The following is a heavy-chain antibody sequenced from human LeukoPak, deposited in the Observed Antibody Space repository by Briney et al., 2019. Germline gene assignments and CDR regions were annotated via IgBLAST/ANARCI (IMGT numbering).Heavy chain of an antibody. J-gene: IGHJ3*02. CDR1: GFTFSRYS. Sequence: PGGSLRLSCGASGFTFSRYSMNWVRQAPGKGLEWVSSISSSGSYIYYADSVKGRFTISRDNAKNSLYLQMNSLRAEDTAVYYCASRNQYCGGDCFWAFDIWGQGTTVTVSS. CDR2: ISSSGSYI. D-gene: IGHD2-21*02. V-gene: IGHV3-21*01. CDR3: ASRNQYCGGDCFWAFDI.